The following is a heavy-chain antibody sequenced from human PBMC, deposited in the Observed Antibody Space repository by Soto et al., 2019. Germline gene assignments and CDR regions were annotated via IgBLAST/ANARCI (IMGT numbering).Heavy chain of an antibody. CDR2: IDGSSATT. D-gene: IGHD2-2*01. J-gene: IGHJ6*02. Sequence: EESLRLSCAASGFTFSDYAMSWVRQAPGKGLEWVSAIDGSSATTNYADSVKGRFTISRDNSKNTLFLHMSGLRAEDTAVYYCARDRRPSIYSGLAVWGQGTTVTVSS. CDR3: ARDRRPSIYSGLAV. V-gene: IGHV3-23*01. CDR1: GFTFSDYA.